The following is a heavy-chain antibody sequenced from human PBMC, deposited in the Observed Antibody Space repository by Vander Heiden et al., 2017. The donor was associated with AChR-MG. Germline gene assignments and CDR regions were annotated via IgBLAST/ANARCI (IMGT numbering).Heavy chain of an antibody. D-gene: IGHD5-18*01. V-gene: IGHV4-59*01. CDR3: ARDGRADSYGPYYGMDV. Sequence: QVQLQESGPGLVKPSETLSLTCTVPGGSISSYYWSWIRQPPGKGLEWIGYIYYSGSTNYNPSLKSRVTISVDTSKNQFSLKLSSVTAADTAVYYCARDGRADSYGPYYGMDVWGQGTTVTVSS. CDR1: GGSISSYY. CDR2: IYYSGST. J-gene: IGHJ6*02.